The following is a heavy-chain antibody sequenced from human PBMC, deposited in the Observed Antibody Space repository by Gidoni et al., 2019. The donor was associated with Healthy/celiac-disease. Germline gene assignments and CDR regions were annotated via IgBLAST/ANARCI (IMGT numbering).Heavy chain of an antibody. CDR3: ARGGDFWSGYYSYYFDY. CDR1: GIPFSSSW. Sequence: EVQLVESGGGFVQPGESLRLSVSAYGIPFSSSWMHWVRQAPGKGLVWVSRINSDGSSTSYADSVKGRFTISRDNAKNTLYLQMNSLRAEDTAVYYCARGGDFWSGYYSYYFDYWGQGTLVTVSS. CDR2: INSDGSST. J-gene: IGHJ4*02. D-gene: IGHD3-3*01. V-gene: IGHV3-74*01.